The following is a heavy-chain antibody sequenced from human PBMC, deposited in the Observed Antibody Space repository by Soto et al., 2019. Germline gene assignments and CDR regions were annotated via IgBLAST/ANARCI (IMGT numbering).Heavy chain of an antibody. CDR2: IIPILGIA. V-gene: IGHV1-69*02. Sequence: ASVKVSCKASGGTFSSYTISWVRQAPGQGLEWMGRIIPILGIANYAQKFQGRVTITADKSTSTAYMELSSLRSEGTAVYYCARSDSGYVFDYWGQGTLVTVSS. J-gene: IGHJ4*02. D-gene: IGHD5-12*01. CDR3: ARSDSGYVFDY. CDR1: GGTFSSYT.